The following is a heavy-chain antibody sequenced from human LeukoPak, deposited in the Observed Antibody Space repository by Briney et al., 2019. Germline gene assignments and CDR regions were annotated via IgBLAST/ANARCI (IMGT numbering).Heavy chain of an antibody. V-gene: IGHV4-59*01. CDR1: GGSISSYY. CDR2: ISYSGST. CDR3: ARETRLHSGSYSNDAFDI. J-gene: IGHJ3*02. Sequence: SSETLSLTCTVSGGSISSYYWSWIRQPPGKGLEWIGYISYSGSTDYNPSLKSRVTIPLDMSKNQFSLRLSSVTAADTAVYYCARETRLHSGSYSNDAFDIWGQGTMVTVSS. D-gene: IGHD1-26*01.